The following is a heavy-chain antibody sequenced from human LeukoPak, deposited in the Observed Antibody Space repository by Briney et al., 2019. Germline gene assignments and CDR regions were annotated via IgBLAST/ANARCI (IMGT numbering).Heavy chain of an antibody. CDR1: GYRFISYW. CDR3: ARRGYCSGNSCYHYDS. Sequence: GESLKISFKSSGYRFISYWIGWVRQMPGKGPEWMGTIYPGDSNTRYSPSFQGQVTISVDKSIDTAYLQWSSLKASDSAIYYCARRGYCSGNSCYHYDSWGQGTLVTVSS. V-gene: IGHV5-51*01. D-gene: IGHD2-15*01. J-gene: IGHJ4*02. CDR2: IYPGDSNT.